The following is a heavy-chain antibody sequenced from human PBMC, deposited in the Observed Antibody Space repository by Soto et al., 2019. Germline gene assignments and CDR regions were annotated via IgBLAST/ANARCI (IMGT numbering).Heavy chain of an antibody. D-gene: IGHD6-19*01. V-gene: IGHV3-33*01. CDR1: GFTFSSYG. CDR2: IWYDGSNK. J-gene: IGHJ4*02. Sequence: QVQLVESGGGVVQPGRSLRLSCAASGFTFSSYGMHWVRQAPGKGLEWVAVIWYDGSNKYYADSVKGRFTISRDNSKNALYLQMNSLRAEDTAVYYCARASEPYSSGWSFDYCGQGTLVTVSS. CDR3: ARASEPYSSGWSFDY.